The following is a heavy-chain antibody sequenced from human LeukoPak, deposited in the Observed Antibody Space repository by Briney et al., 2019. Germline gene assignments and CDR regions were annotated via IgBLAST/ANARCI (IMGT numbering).Heavy chain of an antibody. CDR1: GLTFSSYA. J-gene: IGHJ3*02. D-gene: IGHD3-22*01. Sequence: GGSLRLSCVASGLTFSSYAMSWVRQAPGKGLEWVSTISGSGGSTYYADSVKGRFTISRDNSKNTLYLQMDTLRAEDTAVYYYAKYYYDSSGQNTYVFDIWGQGTMVTVSS. CDR3: AKYYYDSSGQNTYVFDI. CDR2: ISGSGGST. V-gene: IGHV3-23*01.